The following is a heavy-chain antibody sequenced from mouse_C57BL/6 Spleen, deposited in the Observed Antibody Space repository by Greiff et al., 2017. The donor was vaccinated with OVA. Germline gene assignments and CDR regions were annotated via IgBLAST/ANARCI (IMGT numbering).Heavy chain of an antibody. CDR2: IDPSDSYT. D-gene: IGHD1-1*01. CDR3: ARGRYGSSEGYFDY. Sequence: QVQLQQSGAELVKPGASVKLSCKASGYTFTSYWMQWVKQRPGQGLEWIGEIDPSDSYTNYNQKFKGKATLTVDTSSSTAYMQLSSLTSEDSAVYYCARGRYGSSEGYFDYWGQGTTLTVSS. CDR1: GYTFTSYW. V-gene: IGHV1-50*01. J-gene: IGHJ2*01.